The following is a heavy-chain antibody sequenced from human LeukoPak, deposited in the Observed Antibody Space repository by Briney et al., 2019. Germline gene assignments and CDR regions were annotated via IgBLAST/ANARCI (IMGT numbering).Heavy chain of an antibody. J-gene: IGHJ5*02. CDR2: IYYSGST. CDR1: GGSISSSSYY. V-gene: IGHV4-39*07. D-gene: IGHD3-3*01. CDR3: ARDFLIFGKVKYPGDWFDP. Sequence: PSETLSLTCTVSGGSISSSSYYWGWIRQPPGKGLEWIGSIYYSGSTYYNPSLKSRVTISVDTSKNQFSLKLSSVTAADTAVYYCARDFLIFGKVKYPGDWFDPWGQGTLVTVSS.